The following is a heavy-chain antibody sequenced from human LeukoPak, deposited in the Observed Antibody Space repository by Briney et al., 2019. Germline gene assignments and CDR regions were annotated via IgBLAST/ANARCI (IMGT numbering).Heavy chain of an antibody. V-gene: IGHV3-23*01. CDR1: GFTLSNYA. CDR2: INGSGDKT. J-gene: IGHJ4*02. Sequence: GGTLRLSCAASGFTLSNYAMNWVRQAPGKGLEWVSSINGSGDKTYYADSVKGRFTISRDNSKNTLYLQMNSLRAEDTAVYYCAKPARTDYADYWGQGTLVTVSS. CDR3: AKPARTDYADY. D-gene: IGHD1-14*01.